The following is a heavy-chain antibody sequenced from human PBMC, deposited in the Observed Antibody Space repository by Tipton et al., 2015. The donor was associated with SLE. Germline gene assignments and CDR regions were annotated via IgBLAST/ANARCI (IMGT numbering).Heavy chain of an antibody. Sequence: LSLTCTVSGGSISRSSYYWGWIRQPPGKGLEWIGSIYYSGNTYYNPSLKSRVTISVDTSKNQFALKLSSVTAADTAVYYCASSYGDFSWFDPWGQGTLVTVSS. CDR1: GGSISRSSYY. V-gene: IGHV4-39*06. D-gene: IGHD4-17*01. CDR3: ASSYGDFSWFDP. CDR2: IYYSGNT. J-gene: IGHJ5*02.